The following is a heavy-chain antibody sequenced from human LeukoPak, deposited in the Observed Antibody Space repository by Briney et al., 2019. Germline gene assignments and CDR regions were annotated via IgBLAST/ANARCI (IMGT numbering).Heavy chain of an antibody. V-gene: IGHV4-4*09. J-gene: IGHJ4*02. D-gene: IGHD3-16*01. Sequence: SETLSLTRNVSGGSMSGYYWTWIRQPPGKGLEWIGHIHSTGSPTYNPSLKSRVTMSIDTSKNQFSLSLSSATAADTAFYYCARRRGGFGEGEFIYWGQGTLVTVSS. CDR3: ARRRGGFGEGEFIY. CDR2: IHSTGSP. CDR1: GGSMSGYY.